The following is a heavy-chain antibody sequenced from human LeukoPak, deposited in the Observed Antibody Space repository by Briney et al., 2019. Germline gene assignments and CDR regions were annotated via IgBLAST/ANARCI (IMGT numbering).Heavy chain of an antibody. Sequence: PSETLSLTCAVYGGSFSDYFWGWIRQPPGKGLEWIGEINHSGRTYYNPSLKSRVTISVDTSKNQFSLNLSSVTAADTAVYYCARDRQIAYWGQGTLVTVSS. CDR1: GGSFSDYF. CDR2: INHSGRT. CDR3: ARDRQIAY. V-gene: IGHV4-34*01. J-gene: IGHJ4*02.